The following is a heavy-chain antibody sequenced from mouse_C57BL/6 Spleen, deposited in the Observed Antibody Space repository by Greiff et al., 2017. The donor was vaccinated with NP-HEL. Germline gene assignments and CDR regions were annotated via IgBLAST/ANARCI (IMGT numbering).Heavy chain of an antibody. CDR2: INPSSGYT. J-gene: IGHJ3*01. V-gene: IGHV1-4*01. D-gene: IGHD1-1*02. Sequence: QVQLQQSGAELARPGASVKMSCKASGYTFTSYTMHWVKQRPGQGLEWIGYINPSSGYTKYNQKFKDKATLTADKSSSTAYMQLSSLTSEASAVYDCASGGGGCYGAWFAYWGQGTLVTVSA. CDR1: GYTFTSYT. CDR3: ASGGGGCYGAWFAY.